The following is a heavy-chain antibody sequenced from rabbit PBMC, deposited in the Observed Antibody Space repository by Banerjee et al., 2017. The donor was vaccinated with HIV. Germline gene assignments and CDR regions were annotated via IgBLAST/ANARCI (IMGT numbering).Heavy chain of an antibody. D-gene: IGHD1-1*01. J-gene: IGHJ4*01. Sequence: QEQLEESGGDLVKPEGSLTLTCTASGFSFNNNYVMCWVRQAPGKGLEWIACINTSSGNTVYATWAKGRFTISKTSWTTVTLQMTSLTAADTATYLCAGSLVDNANLWGQGTLVT. CDR2: INTSSGNT. CDR3: AGSLVDNANL. CDR1: GFSFNNNYV. V-gene: IGHV1S45*01.